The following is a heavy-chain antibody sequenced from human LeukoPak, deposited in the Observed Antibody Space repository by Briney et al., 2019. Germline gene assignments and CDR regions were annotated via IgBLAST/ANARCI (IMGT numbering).Heavy chain of an antibody. CDR1: GYTFTSYD. D-gene: IGHD2-2*01. V-gene: IGHV1-8*03. J-gene: IGHJ6*03. CDR2: MNPNSGNT. Sequence: ASVKVSCKASGYTFTSYDINWVRQATGQGLEWMGWMNPNSGNTGYAQKFQGRVTITRNTSISTAYMELSSLRSEDTAVYYCARGIRLYCSSTSCYGDLYYYYYMDVWGKGTTVTVSS. CDR3: ARGIRLYCSSTSCYGDLYYYYYMDV.